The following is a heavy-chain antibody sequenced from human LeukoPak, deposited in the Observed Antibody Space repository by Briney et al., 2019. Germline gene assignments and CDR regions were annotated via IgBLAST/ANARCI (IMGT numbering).Heavy chain of an antibody. CDR1: GFTLRSYW. J-gene: IGHJ3*02. V-gene: IGHV3-7*01. D-gene: IGHD4-11*01. Sequence: PGGSLRLSCAASGFTLRSYWMNWVRQAPGKGLEWVANIKQDGSEKYYVDSVKGRFTISRDNPKNSLYLQMNSLRAEDTAVYYCARVGNYLDAPDIWGQGTMVTVSS. CDR2: IKQDGSEK. CDR3: ARVGNYLDAPDI.